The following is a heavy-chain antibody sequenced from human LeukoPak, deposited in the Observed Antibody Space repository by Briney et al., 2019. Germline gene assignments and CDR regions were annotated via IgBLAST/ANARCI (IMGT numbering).Heavy chain of an antibody. V-gene: IGHV1-69*04. CDR3: ASNYYDSSGYFYGMDV. CDR1: GGTFSSYA. D-gene: IGHD3-22*01. Sequence: SVKVSCKASGGTFSSYAISWVRQAPGQGLEWMGRIIPILGIANYAQKFQGRVTITADKSTSTAYMELSSLRSEDTAVYYCASNYYDSSGYFYGMDVWGQGTTVTVSS. J-gene: IGHJ6*02. CDR2: IIPILGIA.